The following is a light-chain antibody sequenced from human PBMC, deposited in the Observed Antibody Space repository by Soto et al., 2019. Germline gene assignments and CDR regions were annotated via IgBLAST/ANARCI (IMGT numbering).Light chain of an antibody. V-gene: IGKV2-28*01. CDR3: QQSLRNPRT. CDR2: LGS. CDR1: QSLLHSNRYNY. Sequence: DIVMTQSPVSLPVTPGEPASISCRSSQSLLHSNRYNYLDWYVQKPGQSPQLLIYLGSNRASGVPDRFRGSGSGKDFTLKISQGGAEGFGGYFWQQSLRNPRTFGPGAQVEIK. J-gene: IGKJ3*01.